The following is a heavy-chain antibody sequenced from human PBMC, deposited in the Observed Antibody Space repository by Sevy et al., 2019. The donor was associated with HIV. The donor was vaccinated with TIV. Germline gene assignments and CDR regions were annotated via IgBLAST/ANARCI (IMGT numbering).Heavy chain of an antibody. D-gene: IGHD2-21*02. CDR2: INPNSGGT. CDR3: AREFCGGDCYSEDYYYYYGMDV. J-gene: IGHJ6*02. V-gene: IGHV1-2*02. Sequence: ASVKVSCKASGYTFTGYYMHWVRQAPGQGLEWMGWINPNSGGTNYAQKFQGRVTMTRDTSISTDYMELGRLRSDDTAAYYCAREFCGGDCYSEDYYYYYGMDVWGQGTTVTVSS. CDR1: GYTFTGYY.